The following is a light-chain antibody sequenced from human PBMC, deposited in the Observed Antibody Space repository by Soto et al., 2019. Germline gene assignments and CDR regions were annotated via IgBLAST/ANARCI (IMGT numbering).Light chain of an antibody. CDR2: KAS. J-gene: IGKJ4*02. CDR3: QQDSSFPRT. CDR1: QGVSSW. Sequence: IHMSQSPSVASAAAGDTVPITCGASQGVSSWLAWYQQKPGTAPKLLVYKASALPDGVPSRFSGSGSGTDFTLTINSLQPDDFGTYYCQQDSSFPRTFGGGTKVDIK. V-gene: IGKV1-12*01.